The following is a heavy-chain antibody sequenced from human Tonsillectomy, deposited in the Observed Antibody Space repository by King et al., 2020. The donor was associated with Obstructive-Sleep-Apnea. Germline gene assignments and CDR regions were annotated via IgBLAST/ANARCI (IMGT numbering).Heavy chain of an antibody. CDR1: GGSISSGGYY. CDR3: ARGGSSRWFDP. V-gene: IGHV4-31*03. Sequence: VPLQESGPGLVRPSQTLSLTCRVSGGSISSGGYYWSWIRQHPGKGLEWIGYIYYSGSTNYNPSLKSRVTISVDTSKNQFSLKLSSVTAADTAVYYCARGGSSRWFDPWGQGTLVTVSS. J-gene: IGHJ5*02. D-gene: IGHD3-10*01. CDR2: IYYSGST.